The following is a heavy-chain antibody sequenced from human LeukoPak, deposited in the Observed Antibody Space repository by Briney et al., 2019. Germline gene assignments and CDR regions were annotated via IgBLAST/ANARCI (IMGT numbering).Heavy chain of an antibody. J-gene: IGHJ4*02. CDR1: GYTFTGYY. CDR3: ARGPNWNDVGYFDY. V-gene: IGHV1-2*02. D-gene: IGHD1-1*01. CDR2: INPNSGGT. Sequence: ASVKVSCKASGYTFTGYYMHWVRQAPGQGLEWMGWINPNSGGTKYAQKFQGRVTMTRDTSISTAYMELSRLRSDDTAVYYCARGPNWNDVGYFDYWGQGTRVTLSS.